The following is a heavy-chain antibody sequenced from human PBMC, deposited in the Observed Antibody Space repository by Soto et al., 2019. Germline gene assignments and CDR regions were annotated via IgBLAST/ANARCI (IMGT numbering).Heavy chain of an antibody. V-gene: IGHV4-31*03. D-gene: IGHD3-22*01. Sequence: QVQLQESGPGLVKPSQTLSLTCTVSGGSISSGGYYWSWIRQHPGKGLEWIGYIYYSGSTYYNPSLESRVTISVETSKNQFSLKLSSVTAADTAVYYCARETRLYYYDSSGYPRADAFDIWGQGTMVTVSS. CDR2: IYYSGST. CDR3: ARETRLYYYDSSGYPRADAFDI. CDR1: GGSISSGGYY. J-gene: IGHJ3*02.